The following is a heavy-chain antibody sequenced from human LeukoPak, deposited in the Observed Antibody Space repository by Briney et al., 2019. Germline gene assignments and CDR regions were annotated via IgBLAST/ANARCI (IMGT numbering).Heavy chain of an antibody. CDR2: IYYSGST. V-gene: IGHV4-59*01. CDR1: GGSISSYY. J-gene: IGHJ4*02. D-gene: IGHD6-13*01. Sequence: SETLSLNCTVSGGSISSYYWSWIRQPPGQGLEWIGYIYYSGSTNYNPSLKSRVTISVDTSKNQFSLELSSVTAADTAVYYCARAGGSWFPTIDYWGQGTLVTVSS. CDR3: ARAGGSWFPTIDY.